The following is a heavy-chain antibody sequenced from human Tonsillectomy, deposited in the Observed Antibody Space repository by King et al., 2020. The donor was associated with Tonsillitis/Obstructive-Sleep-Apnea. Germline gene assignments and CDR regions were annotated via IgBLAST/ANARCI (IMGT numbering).Heavy chain of an antibody. CDR1: GYTFTGYY. V-gene: IGHV1-2*06. CDR3: ARDVMTTVTTEADY. D-gene: IGHD4-17*01. CDR2: INPNSGGT. J-gene: IGHJ4*02. Sequence: QLVQSGAEVKKPGASVKVSCKASGYTFTGYYMHWVRQAPGQGLEWMGRINPNSGGTNYAQNFQGRVTMTRATSISTAYMELSRLRSDDTAVYYCARDVMTTVTTEADYWGQGTLVTVSS.